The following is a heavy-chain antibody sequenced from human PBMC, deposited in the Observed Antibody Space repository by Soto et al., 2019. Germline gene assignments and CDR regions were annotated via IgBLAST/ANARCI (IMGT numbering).Heavy chain of an antibody. CDR2: ISGSGDNT. CDR1: GFTFSNYV. J-gene: IGHJ4*02. CDR3: AEPPLVLALGFDY. Sequence: EVHLLDSGGGLVQPGGSLRLSCAASGFTFSNYVMSWVRQAPGKGLEWVSSISGSGDNTYYADSVKGRFTISRDNSKNTLFLQMNSLRAEDTAVYYCAEPPLVLALGFDYWGQGTLVTVSS. V-gene: IGHV3-23*01.